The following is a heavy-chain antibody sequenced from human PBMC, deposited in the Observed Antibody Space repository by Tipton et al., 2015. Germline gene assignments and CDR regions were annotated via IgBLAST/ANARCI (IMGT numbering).Heavy chain of an antibody. J-gene: IGHJ4*02. V-gene: IGHV4-38-2*01. CDR3: ARSRYTVTPDS. CDR2: FFHSGNT. CDR1: GYSISSGYY. D-gene: IGHD4-17*01. Sequence: LTCDVSGYSISSGYYWSWIRQPPGKGLEWIGSFFHSGNTFHNPSLRSRVIISVDTSKNQFSLTVTSVTAADTAVYYCARSRYTVTPDSWGQGTLVTVSP.